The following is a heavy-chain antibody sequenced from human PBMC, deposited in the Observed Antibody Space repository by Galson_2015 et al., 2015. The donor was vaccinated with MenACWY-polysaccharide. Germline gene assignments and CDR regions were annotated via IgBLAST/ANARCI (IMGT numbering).Heavy chain of an antibody. CDR1: GFTFSSYS. CDR2: ISSSSSTI. CDR3: ATAPDNYYYYYGMDV. D-gene: IGHD1-14*01. V-gene: IGHV3-48*01. J-gene: IGHJ6*04. Sequence: SLRLSCAASGFTFSSYSMNWVRQAPGKGLEWVSYISSSSSTIYYADSVKGRSTISRDNAKNSLYLQMNSLRAEDTAVYYCATAPDNYYYYYGMDVWGKGTTVTVSS.